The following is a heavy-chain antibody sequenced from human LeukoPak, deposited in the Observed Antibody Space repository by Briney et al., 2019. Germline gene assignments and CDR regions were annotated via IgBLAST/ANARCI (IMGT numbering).Heavy chain of an antibody. D-gene: IGHD2-2*01. CDR2: IYTSGST. CDR1: GGSMNTYY. V-gene: IGHV4-4*07. Sequence: SETLPPTCTVSGGSMNTYYWSWIRQPAGKGLEWIGRIYTSGSTNYNPSLKSRVTMSVDTSKNQFFLDLNSVTAADTAVYYCARVNCSSTSCSSFDYWGQGTLVTVSS. CDR3: ARVNCSSTSCSSFDY. J-gene: IGHJ4*02.